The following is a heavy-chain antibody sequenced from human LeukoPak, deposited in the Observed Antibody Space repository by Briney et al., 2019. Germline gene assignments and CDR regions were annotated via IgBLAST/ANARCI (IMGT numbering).Heavy chain of an antibody. CDR2: IYWNDEK. Sequence: SGPTLVKPTQTLTLTCTFSGFSLSTHGVGVGWIRQPPGKALEWLALIYWNDEKRYSPSLKSRLTITKDTSKKPVVLTMTNMDPVDTATSSCAHSPNTVYCTSISCLAWFDPWGQGTLVTVSS. D-gene: IGHD2-2*01. J-gene: IGHJ5*02. CDR3: AHSPNTVYCTSISCLAWFDP. V-gene: IGHV2-5*01. CDR1: GFSLSTHGVG.